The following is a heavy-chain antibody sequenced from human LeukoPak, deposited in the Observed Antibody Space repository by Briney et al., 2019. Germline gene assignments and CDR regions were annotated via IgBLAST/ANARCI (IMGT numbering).Heavy chain of an antibody. J-gene: IGHJ4*02. CDR1: GYSISSDYY. CDR2: IYHSGST. V-gene: IGHV4-38-2*02. Sequence: SETLSLTCTVSGYSISSDYYWGWIRQPPGKGLEWIGSIYHSGSTYYNPSLKSRVTISVDTSKNQFSLKLSSVTAADTAVFYCARLTGRELHFDYWGQGTLVTVSS. D-gene: IGHD1-26*01. CDR3: ARLTGRELHFDY.